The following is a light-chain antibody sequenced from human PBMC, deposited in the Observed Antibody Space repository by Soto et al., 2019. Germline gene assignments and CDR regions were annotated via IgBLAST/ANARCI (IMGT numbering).Light chain of an antibody. CDR3: SSYTSSSIYV. CDR1: SSDVGGYNY. V-gene: IGLV2-14*01. J-gene: IGLJ1*01. Sequence: QSALAQPASVSGSPGQSITISCTGTSSDVGGYNYVSWYQQLPGKAPKLMIYDVSDRPSGVSNRFSGSKSGNTASLTISGLQAEDEADYYCSSYTSSSIYVFGTGTKVTVL. CDR2: DVS.